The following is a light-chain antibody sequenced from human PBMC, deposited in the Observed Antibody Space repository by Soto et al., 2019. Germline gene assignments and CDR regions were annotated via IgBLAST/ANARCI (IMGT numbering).Light chain of an antibody. CDR1: QSIDNY. J-gene: IGKJ1*01. CDR3: QQSYSSPET. Sequence: DIQMTQSPSSLSASVGDRVSITCRASQSIDNYLNWYQQKPGKAPNLVIYAASTLLSGVPSRFSGGGSGTHFTLTISSLQPEDFATYYCQQSYSSPETFGQGTKVEIK. CDR2: AAS. V-gene: IGKV1-39*01.